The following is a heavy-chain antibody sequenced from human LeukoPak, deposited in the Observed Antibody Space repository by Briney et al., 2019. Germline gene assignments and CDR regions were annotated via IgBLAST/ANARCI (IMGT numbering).Heavy chain of an antibody. CDR3: ARDSPLGGYHDFPYYGMDV. J-gene: IGHJ6*02. CDR2: IYSSGST. Sequence: SETLSLTCTVSGGSISSYYWSWIRQPAGKGLEWIWRIYSSGSTNYNPSLKSRVTMSVDTSKNQFSLKLSSVTAADTAVYYCARDSPLGGYHDFPYYGMDVWGQGTTVTVSS. D-gene: IGHD5-12*01. CDR1: GGSISSYY. V-gene: IGHV4-4*07.